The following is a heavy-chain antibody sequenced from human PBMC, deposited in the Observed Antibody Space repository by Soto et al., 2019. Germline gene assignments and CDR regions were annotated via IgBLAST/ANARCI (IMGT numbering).Heavy chain of an antibody. Sequence: QITLKESGPPLVKPTQTLTLTCTFSGFSLSTSGVSVGWIRQSPGKALEWLALIYWDGDLRHRPSLKSRLTIRKDTAKNEVVLTMTNMRLLNRATYYCAGSPYISTLYTPFAFWGQGILVNVSS. CDR3: AGSPYISTLYTPFAF. V-gene: IGHV2-5*02. CDR1: GFSLSTSGVS. D-gene: IGHD2-8*01. J-gene: IGHJ4*02. CDR2: IYWDGDL.